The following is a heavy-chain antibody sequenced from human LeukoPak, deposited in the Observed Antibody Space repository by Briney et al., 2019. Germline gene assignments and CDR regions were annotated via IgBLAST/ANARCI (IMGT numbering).Heavy chain of an antibody. Sequence: PGRSLRLSCAASGFTFSHYGMHWVRQAPGKGLEWVAVISNDGSYKDYVNSVKGRFTISRDNSKNTLYLQMNSLTIEDTAVYYYAKDSPSGFDYWGQGILVTVSS. D-gene: IGHD3-10*01. CDR3: AKDSPSGFDY. CDR1: GFTFSHYG. J-gene: IGHJ4*02. CDR2: ISNDGSYK. V-gene: IGHV3-30*18.